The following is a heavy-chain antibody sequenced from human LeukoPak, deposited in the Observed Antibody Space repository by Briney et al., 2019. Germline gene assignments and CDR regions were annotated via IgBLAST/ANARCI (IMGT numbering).Heavy chain of an antibody. CDR3: ARDFWGSNTPAAFDI. CDR1: GGTFSSYA. Sequence: SVKVSCKASGGTFSSYAISWVRQAPGQGLEWMGRIIPILGIANYAQKFQGRVTITADKSTSTAYMELSSLRSEDTAVYYCARDFWGSNTPAAFDIWGQGTMVTVSS. CDR2: IIPILGIA. D-gene: IGHD7-27*01. J-gene: IGHJ3*02. V-gene: IGHV1-69*04.